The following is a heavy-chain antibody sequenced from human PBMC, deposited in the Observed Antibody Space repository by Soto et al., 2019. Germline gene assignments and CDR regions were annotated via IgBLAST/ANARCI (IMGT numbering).Heavy chain of an antibody. CDR2: FYNNENP. D-gene: IGHD3-22*01. CDR3: ARLGAYYQSLDP. V-gene: IGHV4-59*08. CDR1: GDSISSYS. J-gene: IGHJ5*02. Sequence: SETLSLTCTVSGDSISSYSWGWIRQPPGKGLEWIGTFYNNENPNYNPSLKSRVAISIDTSKNQFSLTLRSVTAADTAVYYCARLGAYYQSLDPWGQGILVTVSS.